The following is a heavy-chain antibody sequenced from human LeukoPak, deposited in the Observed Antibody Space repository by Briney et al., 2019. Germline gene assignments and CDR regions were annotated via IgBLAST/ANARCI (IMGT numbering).Heavy chain of an antibody. D-gene: IGHD2-15*01. CDR1: GGSISSTNYY. V-gene: IGHV4-39*07. CDR2: IYYSGGT. Sequence: SETLSLTCTVSGGSISSTNYYWGWIRQPPGKGLEWIGSIYYSGGTYYNPSLKSRVTISVDTSKNQFSLKLSSVTAADTAVYYCARVGCSGGSCYEFDYWGQGTLVTVSS. CDR3: ARVGCSGGSCYEFDY. J-gene: IGHJ4*02.